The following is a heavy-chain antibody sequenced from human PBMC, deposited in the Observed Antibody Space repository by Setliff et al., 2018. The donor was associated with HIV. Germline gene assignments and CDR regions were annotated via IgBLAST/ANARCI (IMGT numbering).Heavy chain of an antibody. Sequence: ASVKVSCKASGDTFNDFAFSWVRQAPGQGLEWMGWMNPNSGNSGYAQKFQGRVTMTRSTSFSTAYMELSNLTSEDTAIYYCARKHKVSLGRGIVVLWGFDPWGQGTLVTVSS. CDR1: GDTFNDFA. CDR3: ARKHKVSLGRGIVVLWGFDP. CDR2: MNPNSGNS. D-gene: IGHD3-10*01. V-gene: IGHV1-8*02. J-gene: IGHJ5*02.